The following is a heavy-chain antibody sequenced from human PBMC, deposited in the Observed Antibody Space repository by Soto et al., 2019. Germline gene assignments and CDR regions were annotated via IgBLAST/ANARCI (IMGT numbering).Heavy chain of an antibody. J-gene: IGHJ6*02. CDR2: IYPGDSDT. CDR1: GYTVTNYW. D-gene: IGHD6-13*01. Sequence: GESLKISCKGSGYTVTNYWIGWVRQMPGKGLESMGIIYPGDSDTRYSPSFQGQVTISADKSISTAYLQWSSLKASDTAMYYCATTSAAGKYYYGMDVWGQGTTVTVSS. V-gene: IGHV5-51*01. CDR3: ATTSAAGKYYYGMDV.